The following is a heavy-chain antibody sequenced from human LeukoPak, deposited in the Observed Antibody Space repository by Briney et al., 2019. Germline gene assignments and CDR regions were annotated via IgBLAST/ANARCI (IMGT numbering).Heavy chain of an antibody. V-gene: IGHV4-59*01. D-gene: IGHD3-10*01. CDR1: GGSISNYY. Sequence: PSETLSLTCTVSGGSISNYYWSWTRQPPGRGLEWIGYIYYSGSTNYNPSLKSRVTISVDTSKNQFSLKLSSVTAADTAVYYCARVPQPNIWFGELGYWGQGTLVTVSS. J-gene: IGHJ4*02. CDR3: ARVPQPNIWFGELGY. CDR2: IYYSGST.